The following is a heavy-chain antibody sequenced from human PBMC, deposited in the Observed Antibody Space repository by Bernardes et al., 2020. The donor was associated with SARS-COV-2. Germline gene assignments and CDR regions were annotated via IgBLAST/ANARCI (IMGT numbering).Heavy chain of an antibody. D-gene: IGHD3-22*01. Sequence: GSLRLSCAASGFTISGHYMSWIRQAPGKGLEWVSYISGGSTYINDADSVKGRFTIYRDNARNSLYLQMNSLRAEDSALYYCARDGSGGYYPDLWGQGNLVTVSS. CDR3: ARDGSGGYYPDL. J-gene: IGHJ5*02. CDR2: ISGGSTYI. V-gene: IGHV3-11*06. CDR1: GFTISGHY.